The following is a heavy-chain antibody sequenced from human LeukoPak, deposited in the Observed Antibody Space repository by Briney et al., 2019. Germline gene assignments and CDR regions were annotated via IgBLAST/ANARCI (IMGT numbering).Heavy chain of an antibody. CDR1: AYSISSGYY. CDR3: ARTGGVGRKDWFDP. CDR2: IYHSGST. Sequence: SETLSLTCTVSAYSISSGYYWGWIRQPPGRGLEWIGSIYHSGSTYYNPSLKSRVTISVDTSKNQFSLKLSSVTAADTAVYYCARTGGVGRKDWFDPWGQGTLVTVSS. V-gene: IGHV4-38-2*02. D-gene: IGHD2-15*01. J-gene: IGHJ5*02.